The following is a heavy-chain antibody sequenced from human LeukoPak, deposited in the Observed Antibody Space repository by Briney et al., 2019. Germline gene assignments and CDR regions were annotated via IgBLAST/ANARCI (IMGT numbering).Heavy chain of an antibody. CDR1: GGSFSGYY. Sequence: SETLSLTCAVYGGSFSGYYWSWIRQPPGKGLEWIGEINHSGSTNYNPSLKSRVTITVDTSKNQFSLKLSSVTAADTAVYYCARGRADIVVVVAAYNWFDPWGQGTLVTVSS. D-gene: IGHD2-15*01. J-gene: IGHJ5*02. CDR2: INHSGST. CDR3: ARGRADIVVVVAAYNWFDP. V-gene: IGHV4-34*01.